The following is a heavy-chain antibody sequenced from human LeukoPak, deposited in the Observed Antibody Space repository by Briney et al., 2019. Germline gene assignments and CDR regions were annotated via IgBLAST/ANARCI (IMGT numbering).Heavy chain of an antibody. CDR3: ARGEDYGSGTVHFDY. V-gene: IGHV4-4*02. Sequence: PSGTLSLTCTVSGGSISSSNWWSWVRQPPGKGLEWIGEIYHGGSTNYSPSLKSRVTMSVDRSKNQFSLKLSSVTAADTAFYYCARGEDYGSGTVHFDYWGQGTLVTVSS. CDR2: IYHGGST. CDR1: GGSISSSNW. D-gene: IGHD3-10*01. J-gene: IGHJ4*02.